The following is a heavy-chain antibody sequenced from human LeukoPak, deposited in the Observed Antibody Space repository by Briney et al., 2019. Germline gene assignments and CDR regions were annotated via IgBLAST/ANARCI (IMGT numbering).Heavy chain of an antibody. J-gene: IGHJ4*02. Sequence: SETLSLTCTVSGGSISSYYWSWIRQPPGKGLEWIGYIYYSGSTYYNPSLKSRVTISVDTSKNQFSLKLSSVTAADTAVYYCARGGYSYADLFYFDYWGQGTLVTVFS. CDR2: IYYSGST. CDR3: ARGGYSYADLFYFDY. CDR1: GGSISSYY. D-gene: IGHD5-18*01. V-gene: IGHV4-59*12.